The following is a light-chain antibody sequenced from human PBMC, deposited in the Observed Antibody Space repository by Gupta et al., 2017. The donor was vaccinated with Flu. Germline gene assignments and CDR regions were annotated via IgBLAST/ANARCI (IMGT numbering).Light chain of an antibody. CDR3: QTWDAGSWV. CDR2: LNADGSH. Sequence: VKLTCTLSSGYTNDAIAWHQQQSEKGPRYLMKLNADGSHNRGDGLPDRFSGSSSGAERYLTIASLQAEDEADHYCQTWDAGSWVFGGGTKLTVL. J-gene: IGLJ3*02. V-gene: IGLV4-69*01. CDR1: SGYTNDA.